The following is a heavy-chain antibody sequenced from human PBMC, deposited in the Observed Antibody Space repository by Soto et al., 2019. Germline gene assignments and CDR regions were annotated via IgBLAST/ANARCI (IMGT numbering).Heavy chain of an antibody. CDR2: IWYDGSNK. CDR3: ARDHSIGWYRLFYYGMDV. V-gene: IGHV3-33*01. D-gene: IGHD6-19*01. J-gene: IGHJ6*02. CDR1: GFTFSSYG. Sequence: GGSLRLSCAASGFTFSSYGMHWVRQAPGKGLEWVAVIWYDGSNKYYADSVKGRFTISRDNSKNTLYLQMNSLRAEDTAVYYCARDHSIGWYRLFYYGMDVSGPGTTVTVSS.